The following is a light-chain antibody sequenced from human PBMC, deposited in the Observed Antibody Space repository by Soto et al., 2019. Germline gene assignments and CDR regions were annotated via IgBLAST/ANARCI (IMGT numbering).Light chain of an antibody. CDR2: AAS. V-gene: IGKV1-39*01. CDR1: QSISVH. J-gene: IGKJ2*01. CDR3: QQSYITPYT. Sequence: DIQMTQSPSSQSASVGDTVTITCRASQSISVHLNWYQQKPGKVPKLLIYAASNLQSGVPSRFSGSGSETDFALTISSLQPEDFATYYCQQSYITPYTFGQGTKLEIK.